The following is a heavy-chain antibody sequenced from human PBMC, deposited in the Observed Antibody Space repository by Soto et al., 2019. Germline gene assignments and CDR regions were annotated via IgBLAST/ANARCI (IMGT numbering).Heavy chain of an antibody. CDR2: ITPIYPTT. D-gene: IGHD5-18*01. CDR3: ARIPRYSFPTSDDLDS. J-gene: IGHJ4*02. Sequence: SVKVSCKASGGTFYTYTFSWVRQAPGQGLEWMGSITPIYPTTNYAEKFQGRLTVTADGSTNTAYMELNSLTSEDTAVYYCARIPRYSFPTSDDLDSWGQGTLVTV. CDR1: GGTFYTYT. V-gene: IGHV1-69*13.